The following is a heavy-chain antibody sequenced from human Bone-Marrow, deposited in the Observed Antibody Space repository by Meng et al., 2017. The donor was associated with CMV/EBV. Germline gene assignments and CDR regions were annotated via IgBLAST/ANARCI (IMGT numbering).Heavy chain of an antibody. V-gene: IGHV1-46*01. CDR3: ARDVDGVYY. CDR1: GYTFTGYY. Sequence: ASVKVSCKASGYTFTGYYIHWVRQAPGQGLEWMGIINPSGGSTSYAQKFQGRVTMTRDTSTSTVYMELSRLRSDDTAVYYCARDVDGVYYWGPGTLVTGSS. CDR2: INPSGGST. D-gene: IGHD5-12*01. J-gene: IGHJ4*02.